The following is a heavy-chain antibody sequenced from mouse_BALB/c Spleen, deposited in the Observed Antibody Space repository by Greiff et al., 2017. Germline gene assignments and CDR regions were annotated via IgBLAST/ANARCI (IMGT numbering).Heavy chain of an antibody. CDR1: GYTFTSYW. J-gene: IGHJ2*01. CDR2: IYPGSGST. V-gene: IGHV1S22*01. CDR3: TGRDYYFDY. Sequence: LQQPGSELVRPGASVKLSCKASGYTFTSYWMHWVKQRHGQGLEWIGNIYPGSGSTNYDEKFKSKGTLTVDTSSSTAYMHLSSLTSEDSAVYYCTGRDYYFDYWGQGTTLTVSS.